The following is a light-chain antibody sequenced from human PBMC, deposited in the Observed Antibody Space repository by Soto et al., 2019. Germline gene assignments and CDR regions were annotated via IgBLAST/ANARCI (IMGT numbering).Light chain of an antibody. J-gene: IGKJ1*01. V-gene: IGKV3-20*01. CDR2: GAS. CDR1: QSISSSY. CDR3: QHYGTSATWT. Sequence: EIVLTQSPVTLSLSPGERATLSCRASQSISSSYLAWYQQKPGQAHRPLIFGASSRASGTPSRFSGSGSGTDFTLTISRLEPEDFAVYYCQHYGTSATWTFGQGTKVEIK.